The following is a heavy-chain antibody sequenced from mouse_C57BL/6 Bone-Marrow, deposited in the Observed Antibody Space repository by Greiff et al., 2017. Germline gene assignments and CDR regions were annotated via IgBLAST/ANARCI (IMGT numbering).Heavy chain of an antibody. V-gene: IGHV1-55*01. D-gene: IGHD2-5*01. Sequence: QQPGAELVKPGASVKMSCKASGYTFTSYWITWVKQRPGQGLEWIGYIYPGSGSTNYNEKFKSKATLTVDTSSSTAYMQLSSLTSEDSAVYYCARPYYSNYWYFDVWGTGTTVTVSS. J-gene: IGHJ1*03. CDR3: ARPYYSNYWYFDV. CDR1: GYTFTSYW. CDR2: IYPGSGST.